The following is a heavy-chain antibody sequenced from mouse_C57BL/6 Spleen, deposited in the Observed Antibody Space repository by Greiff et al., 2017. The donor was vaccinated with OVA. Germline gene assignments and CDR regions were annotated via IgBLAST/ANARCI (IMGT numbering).Heavy chain of an antibody. CDR3: ARNPYFDY. V-gene: IGHV1-82*01. J-gene: IGHJ2*01. CDR1: GYAFSSSW. CDR2: IYPGDGDT. Sequence: QVHVKQSGPELVKPGASVKISCKASGYAFSSSWMNWVKQRPGKGLEWIGRIYPGDGDTNYNGKFKGKATLTADKSSSTAYMQLSSLTSEDSAVYFCARNPYFDYWGQGTTLTVSS.